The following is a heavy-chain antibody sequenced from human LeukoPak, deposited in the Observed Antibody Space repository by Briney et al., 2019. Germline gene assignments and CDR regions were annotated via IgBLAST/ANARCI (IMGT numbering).Heavy chain of an antibody. V-gene: IGHV4-59*01. Sequence: SETLSLTCTVSGGSISSYYWSWIRQPPGKGLGWIGYIYYSGSTNYNPSLKSRVTISVDTSKNQFSLKLSSVTAADTAVYYCARGGTVTTGDYWGQGTLVTVSS. J-gene: IGHJ4*02. CDR3: ARGGTVTTGDY. CDR1: GGSISSYY. CDR2: IYYSGST. D-gene: IGHD4-17*01.